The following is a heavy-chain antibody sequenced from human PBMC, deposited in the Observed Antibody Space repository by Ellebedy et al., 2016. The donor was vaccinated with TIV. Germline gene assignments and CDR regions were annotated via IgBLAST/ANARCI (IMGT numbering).Heavy chain of an antibody. CDR1: GFTFSSYW. CDR2: INSDGSST. J-gene: IGHJ4*02. CDR3: ARDGYNWIPFDN. V-gene: IGHV3-74*01. D-gene: IGHD1-20*01. Sequence: GESLKISCEASGFTFSSYWMHWVRQAPGKGLMWVSRINSDGSSTIYADSVKGRFTISRDNAQNTLYLQLKGLRAEDTALYYCARDGYNWIPFDNWGQGTLVTVSS.